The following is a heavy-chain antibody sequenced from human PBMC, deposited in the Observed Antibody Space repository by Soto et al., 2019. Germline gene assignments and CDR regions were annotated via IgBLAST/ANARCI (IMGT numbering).Heavy chain of an antibody. J-gene: IGHJ4*02. CDR3: AKAVYCSGGSCYSPFDY. CDR1: GFTFSSYA. CDR2: ISGSGGST. V-gene: IGHV3-23*01. D-gene: IGHD2-15*01. Sequence: EVQLLESGGGLVQPGGSLRLSSAASGFTFSSYAMSWVRQAPGKGLEWVSAISGSGGSTYYADSVKGRFTISRDNSKNTLYLQMNSLRAEDTAVYYCAKAVYCSGGSCYSPFDYWGQGTLVTVSS.